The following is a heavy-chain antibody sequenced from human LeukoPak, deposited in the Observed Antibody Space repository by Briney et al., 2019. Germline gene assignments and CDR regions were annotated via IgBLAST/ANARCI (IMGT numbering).Heavy chain of an antibody. CDR2: IKSKTDRGTT. CDR1: GFTLSNAW. J-gene: IGHJ3*02. D-gene: IGHD3-22*01. Sequence: GGSLRLACAASGFTLSNAWMSWVRQAPGKGLEWVGRIKSKTDRGTTDYAAPVKGRFTISRDDSKNTLYLQMNSLKTEDTAVYYCATSITMIVVARGAFDIWGQGTMVTVSS. V-gene: IGHV3-15*01. CDR3: ATSITMIVVARGAFDI.